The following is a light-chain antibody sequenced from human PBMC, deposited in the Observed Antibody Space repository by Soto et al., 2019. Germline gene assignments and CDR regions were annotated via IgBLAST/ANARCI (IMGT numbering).Light chain of an antibody. J-gene: IGLJ2*01. CDR1: SSNIGDNT. CDR2: SNY. Sequence: QSVLTQPPSASGTPGQRVTISCSGSSSNIGDNTVSWFQQVPGMAPKLLIFSNYQRPSGVPDRFSGSKSGTSASLAISGLQSEDETEYYCATWDDSPNGVVFGGGTKLTVL. CDR3: ATWDDSPNGVV. V-gene: IGLV1-44*01.